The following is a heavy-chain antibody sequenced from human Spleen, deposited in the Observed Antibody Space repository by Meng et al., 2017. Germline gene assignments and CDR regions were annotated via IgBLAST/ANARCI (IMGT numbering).Heavy chain of an antibody. CDR3: ARGPTTMAHDFDY. CDR1: GGSFSDYY. Sequence: LTQWAPGLLKPSATLPLTCVVSGGSFSDYYGSWIRQPPGKGLEWIGEINHSGSTNYNPSLESRATISVDTSQNNLSLKLSSVTAADSAVYYCARGPTTMAHDFDYWGQGTLVTVSS. J-gene: IGHJ4*02. V-gene: IGHV4-34*02. D-gene: IGHD4-11*01. CDR2: INHSGST.